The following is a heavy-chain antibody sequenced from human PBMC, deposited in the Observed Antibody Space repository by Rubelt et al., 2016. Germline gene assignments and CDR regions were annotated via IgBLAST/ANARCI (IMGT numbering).Heavy chain of an antibody. J-gene: IGHJ4*02. D-gene: IGHD6-19*01. CDR3: ASESTSGWYIDY. Sequence: QVQLVQSGAEVKKPGASVKVSCKASGYTFTGYYMHWVRQAPGQGLEWVGRINPNSGGTNYAQKFQCRVTMTRDTSITTAYMELSRLRSDDTAVFDCASESTSGWYIDYWGQGTLVTVSS. CDR2: INPNSGGT. V-gene: IGHV1-2*06. CDR1: GYTFTGYY.